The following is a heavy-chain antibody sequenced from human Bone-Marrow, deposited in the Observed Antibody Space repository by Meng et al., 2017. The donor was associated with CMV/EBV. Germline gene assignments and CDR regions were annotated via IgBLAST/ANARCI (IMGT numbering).Heavy chain of an antibody. D-gene: IGHD2-2*02. V-gene: IGHV4-34*01. CDR1: GGSFSDYY. CDR2: INHSGST. Sequence: SETLSLTCAVYGGSFSDYYWSWIRQPPGKGLEWIGEINHSGSTNYIPSLKSRVTISLDTSKNQFTLKLSSVTAADTAVYYCATTRHRGYCSSTNCYTGGCFYYGLDVWGQGTTVTVSS. J-gene: IGHJ6*02. CDR3: ATTRHRGYCSSTNCYTGGCFYYGLDV.